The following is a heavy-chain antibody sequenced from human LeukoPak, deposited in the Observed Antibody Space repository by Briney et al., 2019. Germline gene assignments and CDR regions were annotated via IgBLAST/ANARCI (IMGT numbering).Heavy chain of an antibody. J-gene: IGHJ5*02. CDR2: IYYSGST. CDR3: ARDRYGSGGFDP. D-gene: IGHD3-10*01. Sequence: SETLSLTCTVSGGSISSYYWSWIRQPPGKGLEWIGYIYYSGSTNYNPSLKGRVTISVDTSKNQFSLKLSSVTAADTAVYYCARDRYGSGGFDPWGQGTLVTVSS. V-gene: IGHV4-59*01. CDR1: GGSISSYY.